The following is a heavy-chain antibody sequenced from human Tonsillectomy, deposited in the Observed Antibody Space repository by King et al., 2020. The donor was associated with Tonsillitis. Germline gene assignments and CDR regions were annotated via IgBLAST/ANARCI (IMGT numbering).Heavy chain of an antibody. J-gene: IGHJ6*02. CDR1: GFTFSSYG. CDR3: ARDWPCMVRGVTTYYYGMDV. Sequence: VQLVESGGGVVQPGRSLRLSCAASGFTFSSYGMHWVRQAPGKGLEWVAVISYDGSNKYYADSVKGRFTISRDSSKNTVYLQMNSLRAEDTAVYYCARDWPCMVRGVTTYYYGMDVWGQGTTVTVSS. V-gene: IGHV3-30*03. CDR2: ISYDGSNK. D-gene: IGHD3-10*01.